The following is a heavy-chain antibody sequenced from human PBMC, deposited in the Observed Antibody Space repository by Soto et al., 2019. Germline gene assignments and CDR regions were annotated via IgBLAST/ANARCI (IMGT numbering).Heavy chain of an antibody. CDR1: GGTFSSYA. J-gene: IGHJ6*02. Sequence: SVKVSCKASGGTFSSYAISWVRQAPGQGLEWMGGIIPIFGTANYAQRFQGRVTITADKSTSTAYMELSSLRSEDTAVYYCARARITMIVVVITSDGMDVWGQGTTVTVSS. CDR3: ARARITMIVVVITSDGMDV. CDR2: IIPIFGTA. V-gene: IGHV1-69*06. D-gene: IGHD3-22*01.